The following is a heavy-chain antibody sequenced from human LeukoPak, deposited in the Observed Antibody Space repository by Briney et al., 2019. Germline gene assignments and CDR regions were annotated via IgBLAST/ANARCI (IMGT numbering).Heavy chain of an antibody. CDR2: IIPIFGTA. CDR3: ARGGADSSGTRY. V-gene: IGHV1-69*05. Sequence: SVKVSCKASGGTFSSYAISWVRQAPGQGLEWMGGIIPIFGTANYAQKFQGRVTITTDESTCTAYMELSSLRSEDTAVYYCARGGADSSGTRYWGQGTLVTVSS. CDR1: GGTFSSYA. D-gene: IGHD6-19*01. J-gene: IGHJ1*01.